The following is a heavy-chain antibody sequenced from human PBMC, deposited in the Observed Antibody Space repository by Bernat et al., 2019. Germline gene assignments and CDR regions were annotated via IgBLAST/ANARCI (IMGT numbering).Heavy chain of an antibody. V-gene: IGHV4-39*01. CDR3: ARATGEAFDI. J-gene: IGHJ3*02. CDR2: IHYSGST. CDR1: GDSISSSGYY. Sequence: QLQLQESGPGLVKPSETLSLTCTVSGDSISSSGYYWGWIRQPPGKGLEWNGSIHYSGSTYYNPSLKSRVTISVDTSKNQFALKLSSVTAADTAVYYCARATGEAFDIWGQGTMVTVSS. D-gene: IGHD5-12*01.